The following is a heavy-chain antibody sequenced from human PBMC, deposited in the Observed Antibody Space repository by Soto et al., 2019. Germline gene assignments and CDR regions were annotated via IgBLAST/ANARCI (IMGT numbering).Heavy chain of an antibody. CDR3: AKEGRITLFGVRYYYMDV. CDR1: GFTFSSYG. J-gene: IGHJ6*03. CDR2: ISYDGSNK. Sequence: QVQLVESGGGVVQPGRSLRLSCAASGFTFSSYGIHWVRQAPGKWLEWVAVISYDGSNKYYADSVKGRFTISRDNSTNTMYLQMSSLRAEDTAVYYCAKEGRITLFGVRYYYMDVWGKGTTVTVSS. V-gene: IGHV3-30*18. D-gene: IGHD3-3*01.